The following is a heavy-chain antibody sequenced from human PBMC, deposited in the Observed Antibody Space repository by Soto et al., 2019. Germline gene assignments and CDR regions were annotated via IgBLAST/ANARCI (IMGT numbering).Heavy chain of an antibody. CDR3: AHNVVAGLGYYFDY. CDR1: GFSLSSTRVA. J-gene: IGHJ4*02. Sequence: QITLKESGPTLVKPTQTLTLTCTFSGFSLSSTRVAVGWIRQPPGKALELLALIYWDDDKRYSPFLKSRLPITKDTSKNQVVLTMTNMDPVDTATYYCAHNVVAGLGYYFDYWGQGTLVTVSS. CDR2: IYWDDDK. D-gene: IGHD6-19*01. V-gene: IGHV2-5*02.